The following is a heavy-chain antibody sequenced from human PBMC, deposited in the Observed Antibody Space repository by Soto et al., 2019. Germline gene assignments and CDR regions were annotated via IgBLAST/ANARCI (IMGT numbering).Heavy chain of an antibody. J-gene: IGHJ6*02. V-gene: IGHV3-30*18. D-gene: IGHD1-26*01. CDR2: ILYDGNK. Sequence: QVQLVESGGGVVQPGRSLRLSCAASGFTFSRYGMHWVRQAPGKGLEWVAVILYDGNKYYADSAKGRFTISRDNSKITMYLQMNSLRAEDTAVYFCAKGGSIAGMDVWGQGTTVTVPS. CDR1: GFTFSRYG. CDR3: AKGGSIAGMDV.